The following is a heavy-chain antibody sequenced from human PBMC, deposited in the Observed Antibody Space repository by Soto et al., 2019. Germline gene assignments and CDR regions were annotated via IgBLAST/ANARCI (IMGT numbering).Heavy chain of an antibody. CDR1: GFTFDDYA. CDR2: ISWNSGSI. V-gene: IGHV3-9*01. J-gene: IGHJ4*02. Sequence: EVQLVESGGGLVQPGRSLRLSCAASGFTFDDYAMHWVRQAPGKGLEWVSGISWNSGSIGYADSVKGRFTISRDNAKNSLYLQMNSLRAEDTALYYCAKDGIAVAGGADIDYWGQGTLVTVSS. CDR3: AKDGIAVAGGADIDY. D-gene: IGHD6-19*01.